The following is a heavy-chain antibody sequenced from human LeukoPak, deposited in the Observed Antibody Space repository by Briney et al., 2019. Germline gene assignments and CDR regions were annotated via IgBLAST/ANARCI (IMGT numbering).Heavy chain of an antibody. J-gene: IGHJ5*02. V-gene: IGHV1-8*01. CDR3: ARDSGVITFGGAPSYWFDP. D-gene: IGHD3-16*01. Sequence: GASVKVSCKASGYTFTSHDINWLRQATGQGLEWLGWMNPNSGHTGFAQKFQGRVTMTRDTSASTAYMELSSLRSEDTAVYYCARDSGVITFGGAPSYWFDPWGQGTLVTVSS. CDR2: MNPNSGHT. CDR1: GYTFTSHD.